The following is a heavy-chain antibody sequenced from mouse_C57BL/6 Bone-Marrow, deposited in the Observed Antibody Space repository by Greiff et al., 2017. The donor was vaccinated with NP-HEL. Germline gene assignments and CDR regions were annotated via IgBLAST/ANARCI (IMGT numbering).Heavy chain of an antibody. Sequence: VQLQQSGAELVRPGTSVKVSCKASGYAFTNYLIEWVKQRPGQGLEWIGVINPGGGGTNYNEKFKGKATLTADKSSSTAYMQLSSLTSEDSAVYVCASAGYFEGWGTGTTVTVS. CDR2: INPGGGGT. V-gene: IGHV1-54*01. J-gene: IGHJ1*03. D-gene: IGHD6-1*01. CDR3: ASAGYFEG. CDR1: GYAFTNYL.